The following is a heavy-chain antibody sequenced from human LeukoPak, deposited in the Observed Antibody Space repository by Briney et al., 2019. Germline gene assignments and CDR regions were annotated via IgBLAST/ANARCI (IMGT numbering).Heavy chain of an antibody. Sequence: SETLSLTCSFSGGSTSDYYWNCIRHPAGQGLEWLGRIYYTGNTAYNPSLESRLPMSLDTAKNQFYLKVTSVTAADTGVYYCARGGTLFTYFDSWGQGTLVTVSS. V-gene: IGHV4-4*07. CDR3: ARGGTLFTYFDS. J-gene: IGHJ4*02. CDR2: IYYTGNT. CDR1: GGSTSDYY. D-gene: IGHD3-10*02.